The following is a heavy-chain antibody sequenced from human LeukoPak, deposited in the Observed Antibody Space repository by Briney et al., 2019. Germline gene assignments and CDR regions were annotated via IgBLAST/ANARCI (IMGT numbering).Heavy chain of an antibody. Sequence: SETLSLTCIVSGGSISSSFYYWGWIRQPPGKGLEWIGSIYSSGSTYYNLSLKSRVTISVDTSRNQFSLDLSSVTAADTAIYYCARHKRYYDSSGYNWFDPWGQGTLVTVSS. CDR1: GGSISSSFYY. D-gene: IGHD3-22*01. CDR3: ARHKRYYDSSGYNWFDP. J-gene: IGHJ5*02. V-gene: IGHV4-39*01. CDR2: IYSSGST.